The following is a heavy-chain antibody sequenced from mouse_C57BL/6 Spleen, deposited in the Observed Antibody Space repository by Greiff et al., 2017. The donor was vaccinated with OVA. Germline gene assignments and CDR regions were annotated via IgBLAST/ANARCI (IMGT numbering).Heavy chain of an antibody. CDR2: IYPRSGNT. Sequence: VQLQESGAELARPGASVKLSCKASGYTFTSYGISWVKQRTGKGLEWIGEIYPRSGNTYYNEKFKGKATLTADKSSSTAYMEHRSLTSEDSAVYFCAREGDGNPDYWGQGTTLTVSS. V-gene: IGHV1-81*01. CDR1: GYTFTSYG. D-gene: IGHD2-3*01. J-gene: IGHJ2*01. CDR3: AREGDGNPDY.